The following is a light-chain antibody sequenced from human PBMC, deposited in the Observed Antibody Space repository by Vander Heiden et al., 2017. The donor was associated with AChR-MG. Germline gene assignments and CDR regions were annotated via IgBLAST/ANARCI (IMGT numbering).Light chain of an antibody. CDR3: QQYNSYPAT. CDR2: KAS. V-gene: IGKV1-5*03. J-gene: IGKJ1*01. CDR1: QSISSW. Sequence: IETTQSPSTLSASVGDRVTITCRASQSISSWLTWYQQKPGKAPKLLIYKASSLESGVPSRFSGSGSGTEFTLTISSLQPDDFATYYCQQYNSYPATFGQGTKVEIK.